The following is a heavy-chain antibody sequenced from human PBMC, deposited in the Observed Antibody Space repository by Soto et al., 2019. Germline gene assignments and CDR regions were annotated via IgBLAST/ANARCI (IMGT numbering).Heavy chain of an antibody. V-gene: IGHV4-4*01. J-gene: IGHJ6*03. CDR1: SGSISSSNW. D-gene: IGHD6-13*01. Sequence: QVQLQESGPGLVKPSGTLSLTCAVSSGSISSSNWWSWVRQPPGKGLEWIGEIYHSGSTNYNPSHKSRVITSVEKSKNHSPLKRSFVAAADTAEYCWGRGTAPSNYYYYYMDVWGKGTTVTVSS. CDR3: GRGTAPSNYYYYYMDV. CDR2: IYHSGST.